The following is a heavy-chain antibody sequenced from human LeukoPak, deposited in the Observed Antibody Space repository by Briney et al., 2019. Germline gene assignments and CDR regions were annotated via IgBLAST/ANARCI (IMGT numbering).Heavy chain of an antibody. D-gene: IGHD3-22*01. CDR1: GGTFSSYA. CDR2: IIPTFGTA. CDR3: ATAFNYDSSGYYYDY. Sequence: ASVKVSCKASGGTFSSYAISWVRQAPGQGLEWMGGIIPTFGTANYAQKSQGRVTMTEDTSTDTAYMELSSLRSEDTAVYYCATAFNYDSSGYYYDYWGQGTLVTVSS. V-gene: IGHV1-69*06. J-gene: IGHJ4*02.